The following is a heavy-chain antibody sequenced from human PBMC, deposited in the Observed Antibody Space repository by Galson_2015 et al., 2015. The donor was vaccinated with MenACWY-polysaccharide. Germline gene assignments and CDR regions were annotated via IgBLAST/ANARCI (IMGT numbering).Heavy chain of an antibody. D-gene: IGHD6-19*01. Sequence: SLRLSCAASGFTFSNVWLSWVRQAPGKGLEWVGRIKSESDGGKTDYAAPVRGRFTVSRDDSKDTVFLQMNSLKTEDTAVYYCITALYPYSRDWYGLGHWGQGTLVTVSS. J-gene: IGHJ4*02. CDR3: ITALYPYSRDWYGLGH. CDR1: GFTFSNVW. V-gene: IGHV3-15*01. CDR2: IKSESDGGKT.